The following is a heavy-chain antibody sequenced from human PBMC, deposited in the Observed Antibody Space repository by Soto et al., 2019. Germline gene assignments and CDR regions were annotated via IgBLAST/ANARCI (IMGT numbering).Heavy chain of an antibody. J-gene: IGHJ6*03. CDR1: GFSFDEYA. V-gene: IGHV3-9*01. CDR3: AKGFCSSAKCYTYSYMDV. Sequence: EVQLVESGGTLVQPGRSLRLSCAASGFSFDEYAMHWVRQVPGKGLEWVSGVSWNSGTVGYGDSVKGRFPISRDNAKNSLYLQMNSLRAEDTAMYYCAKGFCSSAKCYTYSYMDVWGKGTAVTVSS. D-gene: IGHD2-2*01. CDR2: VSWNSGTV.